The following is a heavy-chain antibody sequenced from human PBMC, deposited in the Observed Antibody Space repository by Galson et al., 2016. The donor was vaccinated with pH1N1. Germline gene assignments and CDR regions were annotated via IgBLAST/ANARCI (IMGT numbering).Heavy chain of an antibody. Sequence: SLRLSCAASGFTFSSYAMHWVRQAPGKGLEWVAVISYDGSNKYYADSVRGRFTISRDNSKNTLFLQMNSLRAEDTAVSYCASEASGSYYTFDYWGQGTLVTVSS. V-gene: IGHV3-30-3*01. CDR1: GFTFSSYA. CDR3: ASEASGSYYTFDY. CDR2: ISYDGSNK. J-gene: IGHJ4*02. D-gene: IGHD1-26*01.